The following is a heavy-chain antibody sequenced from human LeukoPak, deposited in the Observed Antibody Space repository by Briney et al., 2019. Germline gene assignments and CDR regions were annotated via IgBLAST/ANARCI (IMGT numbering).Heavy chain of an antibody. CDR3: ARVRGYCSSTICYRYYFDY. CDR1: GYSISSGYY. Sequence: PSETLSLTCTVSGYSISSGYYWGWIRQPPGKGLEWIGTIYHSGSTYYNPSLKSRVTKSVDTSKNQFSLKLTSVTAADTAVYYCARVRGYCSSTICYRYYFDYWGQGTLVTVSS. D-gene: IGHD2-2*01. CDR2: IYHSGST. V-gene: IGHV4-38-2*02. J-gene: IGHJ4*02.